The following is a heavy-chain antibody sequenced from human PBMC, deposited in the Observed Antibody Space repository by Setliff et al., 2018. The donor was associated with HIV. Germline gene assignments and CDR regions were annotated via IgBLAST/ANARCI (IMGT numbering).Heavy chain of an antibody. Sequence: LRLSCAASGFTVSDNYMTWVRQAPGKGLEWVSVIYSDGRTFYADSVKGRFTISRDDSKNTVYLQMLSLGVDDTAAYYCAKGVKWLDPWGQGIPVTVSS. V-gene: IGHV3-53*01. CDR1: GFTVSDNY. CDR2: IYSDGRT. J-gene: IGHJ5*02. CDR3: AKGVKWLDP. D-gene: IGHD3-16*01.